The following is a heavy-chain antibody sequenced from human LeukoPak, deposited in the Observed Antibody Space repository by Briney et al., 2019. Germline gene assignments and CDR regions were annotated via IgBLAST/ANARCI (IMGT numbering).Heavy chain of an antibody. CDR3: AKVRSSGYYYDY. CDR1: GFTFSSYG. V-gene: IGHV3-23*01. D-gene: IGHD3-22*01. CDR2: ISGSGGST. Sequence: PGGSLRLSCAASGFTFSSYGMSWVRQAPGKGLEWVSAISGSGGSTYYADSVKGRFTTSRDNSKNTLYLQMNSLRAGDTAVYYCAKVRSSGYYYDYWGQGTLVTVSS. J-gene: IGHJ4*02.